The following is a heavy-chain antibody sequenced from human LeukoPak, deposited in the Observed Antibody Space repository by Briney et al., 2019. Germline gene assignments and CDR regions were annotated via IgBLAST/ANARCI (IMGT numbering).Heavy chain of an antibody. V-gene: IGHV1-69*01. CDR2: IIPIFGTA. CDR3: AKDRAGGGYEINWFDP. Sequence: SVKVSCKASGGTFSSYAISWVRQAPGQGLEWMGGIIPIFGTANYAQKFQGRVTITADESTSTAYMELNSLRAEDTAVYYCAKDRAGGGYEINWFDPWGQGTLVTVSS. CDR1: GGTFSSYA. J-gene: IGHJ5*02. D-gene: IGHD5-12*01.